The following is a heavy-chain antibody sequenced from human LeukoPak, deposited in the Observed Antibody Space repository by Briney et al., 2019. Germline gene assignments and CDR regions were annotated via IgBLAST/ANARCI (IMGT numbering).Heavy chain of an antibody. CDR1: GGSISSGGYY. V-gene: IGHV4-31*03. CDR2: IYYSGST. D-gene: IGHD3-3*01. J-gene: IGHJ4*02. CDR3: ARQDYDFWSGYYGY. Sequence: SQTLSLTCTVSGGSISSGGYYWSWIRQHPGKGLEWIGYIYYSGSTNYNPSLKSRVTISVDTSKNQFSLKLSSVTAADTAVYYCARQDYDFWSGYYGYWGQGTLVTVSS.